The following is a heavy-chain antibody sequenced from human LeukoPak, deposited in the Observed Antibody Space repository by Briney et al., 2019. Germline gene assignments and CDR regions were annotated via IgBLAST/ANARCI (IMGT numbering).Heavy chain of an antibody. CDR1: GGSISSYY. CDR2: IYYSGST. V-gene: IGHV4-59*01. Sequence: SETLSLTCTVSGGSISSYYWSWIRQPPGKGLEWIGYIYYSGSTNYNPSLKSRVTISVDTSKNQFSLKLSSVTAADTAVYYCARESSRSSGSIDYWGQGTLVTVSS. D-gene: IGHD6-19*01. CDR3: ARESSRSSGSIDY. J-gene: IGHJ4*02.